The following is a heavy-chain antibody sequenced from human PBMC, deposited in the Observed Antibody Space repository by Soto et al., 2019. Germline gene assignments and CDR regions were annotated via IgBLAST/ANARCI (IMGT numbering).Heavy chain of an antibody. CDR1: GGSFSGYY. J-gene: IGHJ5*02. CDR3: ARVPAAKEGNWFDP. Sequence: SETLSLTCAVYGGSFSGYYWSWIRQPPGKGPEWIGEINHSGSTNYNPSLKSRVTISVDTSKNQFSLKLSSVTAADTAVYYCARVPAAKEGNWFDPWGQGTLVTVSS. CDR2: INHSGST. V-gene: IGHV4-34*01. D-gene: IGHD2-2*01.